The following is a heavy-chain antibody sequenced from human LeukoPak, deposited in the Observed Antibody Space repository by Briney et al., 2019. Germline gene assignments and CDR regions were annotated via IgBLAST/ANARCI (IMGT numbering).Heavy chain of an antibody. CDR2: ITNNGRST. D-gene: IGHD3-22*01. V-gene: IGHV3-64D*06. CDR1: GFTFSRYA. CDR3: ASTYSYDSSGYYPFDY. Sequence: PGRSLRLSCSASGFTFSRYAMHWVRQPPGKGLEYVSGITNNGRSTYYADSVKGRFTISRDNSKNTLYLQMSSLRAEDTAVYYCASTYSYDSSGYYPFDYWGQGTLVTVPS. J-gene: IGHJ4*02.